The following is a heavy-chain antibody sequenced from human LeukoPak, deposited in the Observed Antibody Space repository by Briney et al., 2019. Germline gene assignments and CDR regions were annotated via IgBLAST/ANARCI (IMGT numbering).Heavy chain of an antibody. V-gene: IGHV3-48*03. CDR2: ISGGGTTI. Sequence: GGSLRLSCAASGLTFSTYAMNWVRQAPGKGLEWVSYISGGGTTIYLADSVKGRFTISRDNAKNSLYLQMNSLRAEDTAVYYCAREGWGLSVADAFDIWGQGTMVTVSS. D-gene: IGHD1-26*01. J-gene: IGHJ3*02. CDR3: AREGWGLSVADAFDI. CDR1: GLTFSTYA.